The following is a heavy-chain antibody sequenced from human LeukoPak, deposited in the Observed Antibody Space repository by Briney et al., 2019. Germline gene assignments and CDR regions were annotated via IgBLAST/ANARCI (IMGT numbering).Heavy chain of an antibody. CDR1: GYTFTSYA. J-gene: IGHJ4*02. Sequence: GASVKVSCKASGYTFTSYAMHWVRQAPGQRLEWMGWINAGNGNTKYSQKFQGRVTITRDTSASTAYMELSSLRSEDTAVYYCARGPSHTSTWFFDYWGQGTLVTVSS. CDR3: ARGPSHTSTWFFDY. D-gene: IGHD6-13*01. CDR2: INAGNGNT. V-gene: IGHV1-3*01.